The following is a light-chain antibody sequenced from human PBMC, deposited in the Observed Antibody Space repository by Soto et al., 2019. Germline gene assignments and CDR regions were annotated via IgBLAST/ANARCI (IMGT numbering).Light chain of an antibody. CDR1: QSVSIW. CDR3: QQFKSGTWT. V-gene: IGKV1-5*03. J-gene: IGKJ1*01. Sequence: DIQMTQSPSTLSASEGDRVTISCRASQSVSIWLAWYQQKPGRAPKLLIYKSSILESGVPSRFSGSGSGTEFILTINGLQRDDFATYFCQQFKSGTWTFGQGTKVDIK. CDR2: KSS.